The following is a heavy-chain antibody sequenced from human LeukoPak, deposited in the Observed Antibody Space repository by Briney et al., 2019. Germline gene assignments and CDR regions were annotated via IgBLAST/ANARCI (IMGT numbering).Heavy chain of an antibody. V-gene: IGHV3-74*03. CDR2: ISPDGSTT. J-gene: IGHJ4*02. D-gene: IGHD1-14*01. CDR3: ARARYFDY. CDR1: GFTFSRYW. Sequence: GGSLRLSCAASGFTFSRYWMHWVRQAPGKGLMWVSRISPDGSTTLYADSVKGRFTISRDNAKNSLYLQMNSLRDEDTAVYYCARARYFDYWGQGTLVTVSS.